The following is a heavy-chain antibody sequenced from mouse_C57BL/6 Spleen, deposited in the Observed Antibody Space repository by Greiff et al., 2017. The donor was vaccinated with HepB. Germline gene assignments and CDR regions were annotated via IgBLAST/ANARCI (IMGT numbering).Heavy chain of an antibody. CDR1: GFSLTSYG. Sequence: VQLQQSGPGLVAPSQSLSITCTVSGFSLTSYGVSWVRQPPGKGLEWLGVIWGDGSTNYHSALISRLSISKDNSKSQVFLKLNSLQTDDTATYYCAKIGITTVVSYWYFDVWGTGTTVTVSS. CDR2: IWGDGST. CDR3: AKIGITTVVSYWYFDV. V-gene: IGHV2-3*01. J-gene: IGHJ1*03. D-gene: IGHD1-1*01.